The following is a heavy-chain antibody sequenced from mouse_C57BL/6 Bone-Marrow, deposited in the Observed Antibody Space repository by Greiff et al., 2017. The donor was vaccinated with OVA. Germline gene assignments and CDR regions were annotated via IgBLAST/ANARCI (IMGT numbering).Heavy chain of an antibody. V-gene: IGHV1-78*01. CDR2: IYPRDDST. Sequence: QVQLQQSDAELVKPGASVKISCKVSGYTFTDHTIHWMKQRPEQGLEWIGYIYPRDDSTKYNEKFKGKATLTADKSSSTAYMQLNSLTSEDSAVYFCASLSYYGSRDFDYWGQGTTLTVSS. CDR1: GYTFTDHT. D-gene: IGHD1-1*01. J-gene: IGHJ2*01. CDR3: ASLSYYGSRDFDY.